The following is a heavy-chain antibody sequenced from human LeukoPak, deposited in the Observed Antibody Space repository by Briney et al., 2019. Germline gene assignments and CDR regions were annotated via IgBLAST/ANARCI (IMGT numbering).Heavy chain of an antibody. Sequence: SETLSLTCTVSGGSISNSYWSWIRQPPGKGLEWIGYISYSGSTNYNPPLKSRVTMSVDTSKNQFSLKLSSVTAADTAVYYCARVLRWTAPYFDYWGQGTLVTVSS. CDR2: ISYSGST. D-gene: IGHD4-23*01. CDR3: ARVLRWTAPYFDY. CDR1: GGSISNSY. J-gene: IGHJ4*02. V-gene: IGHV4-59*12.